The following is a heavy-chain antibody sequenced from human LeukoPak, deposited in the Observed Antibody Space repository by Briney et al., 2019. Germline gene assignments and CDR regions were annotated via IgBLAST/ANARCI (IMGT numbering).Heavy chain of an antibody. CDR3: ASSVAAAVGAFDI. Sequence: SVKVSCKASGYTFTGYYMHWVRQAPGQGLEWMGGIIPIFGTANYAQKFQGRVTITADESTSTAYMELSSLRSEDTAVYYCASSVAAAVGAFDIWGQGTMVTVSS. V-gene: IGHV1-69*13. CDR1: GYTFTGYY. D-gene: IGHD6-13*01. CDR2: IIPIFGTA. J-gene: IGHJ3*02.